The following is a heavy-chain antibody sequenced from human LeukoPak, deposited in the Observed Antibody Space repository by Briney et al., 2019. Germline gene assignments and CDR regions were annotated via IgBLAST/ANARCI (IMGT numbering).Heavy chain of an antibody. CDR3: AREHTGFSMIVVARRDHYYMDV. CDR1: RFTFSSYE. D-gene: IGHD3-22*01. CDR2: ITSGGSTI. J-gene: IGHJ6*03. Sequence: PGGSLRLSCAASRFTFSSYEMNWVRQAPGKGLEWVSYITSGGSTIFYADFVKGRFTISRDNAKNSLYLQMNSLRAEDTAVYYCAREHTGFSMIVVARRDHYYMDVWGKGTTVTVSS. V-gene: IGHV3-48*03.